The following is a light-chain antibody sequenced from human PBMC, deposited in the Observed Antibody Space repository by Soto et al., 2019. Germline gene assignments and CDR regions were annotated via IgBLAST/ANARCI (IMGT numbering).Light chain of an antibody. CDR2: EVS. V-gene: IGLV2-14*01. CDR1: SSDVGGYNY. CDR3: TSYTSTTTLVL. J-gene: IGLJ2*01. Sequence: QSALTQPASVSGSPGQSITISCTGTSSDVGGYNYVSWYQQHPGKAPKLMIYEVSNRPSGVSNRFSGSKSGNTASLTISGLQVEDGADYSCTSYTSTTTLVLFGGGPSSPS.